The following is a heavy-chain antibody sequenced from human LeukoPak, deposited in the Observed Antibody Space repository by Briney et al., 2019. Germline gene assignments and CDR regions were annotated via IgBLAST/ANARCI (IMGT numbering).Heavy chain of an antibody. CDR2: INPSGGST. V-gene: IGHV1-46*01. J-gene: IGHJ4*02. CDR3: ARSIRGCSSSPCYEDY. Sequence: ASVKVSCKASGYTFTGYYMHWVRQPPGQGLEWMGMINPSGGSTSYAQKFQGRVTMTRDTSTSTVYMDLNSLRSEDTAVYFCARSIRGCSSSPCYEDYWGQGTLVTVSS. CDR1: GYTFTGYY. D-gene: IGHD2-2*01.